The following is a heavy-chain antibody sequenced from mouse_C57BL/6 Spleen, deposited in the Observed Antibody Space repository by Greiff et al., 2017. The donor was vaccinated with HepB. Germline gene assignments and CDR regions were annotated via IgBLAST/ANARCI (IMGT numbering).Heavy chain of an antibody. CDR1: GFSLTSYG. Sequence: QVQLKESGPGLVAPSQSLSITCTVSGFSLTSYGVSWVRQPPGKGLEWLGVIWGDGSTNYPSALISRLSISKDNSKSQVCLKLNSLQTDDTATYYCAKRGDYYDGSSLSYWYFDVWGTGTTVTVSS. D-gene: IGHD1-1*01. CDR2: IWGDGST. V-gene: IGHV2-3*01. J-gene: IGHJ1*03. CDR3: AKRGDYYDGSSLSYWYFDV.